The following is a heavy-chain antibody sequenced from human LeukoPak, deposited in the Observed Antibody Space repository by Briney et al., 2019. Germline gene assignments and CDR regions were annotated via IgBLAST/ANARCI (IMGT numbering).Heavy chain of an antibody. V-gene: IGHV3-9*01. Sequence: PGRSLRLSCAASGFTFDDYAMHWVRQAPGKGLEWVSGISWNSGSIGYADSVKGRFTISRDNSKNTLYLQMNSLRAEDTAVYYCAKDGHTVEPYYFDYWGQGTLVTVSS. CDR1: GFTFDDYA. CDR2: ISWNSGSI. CDR3: AKDGHTVEPYYFDY. D-gene: IGHD4-23*01. J-gene: IGHJ4*02.